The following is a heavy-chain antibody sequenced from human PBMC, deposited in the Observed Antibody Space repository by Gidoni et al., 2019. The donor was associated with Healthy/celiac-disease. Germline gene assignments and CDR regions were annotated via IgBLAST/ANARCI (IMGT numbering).Heavy chain of an antibody. D-gene: IGHD6-13*01. Sequence: QVQLVESGGGVVQPGRSLRLSCAASGFTFSSYAMHWVRQAPGKGLEWVAVISYDGSNKYYADSVKGRFTISRDNSKNTLYLQMNSLRAEDTAVYYCARADSYSSSWGTFDYWGQGTLVTVSS. CDR2: ISYDGSNK. CDR3: ARADSYSSSWGTFDY. V-gene: IGHV3-30-3*01. J-gene: IGHJ4*02. CDR1: GFTFSSYA.